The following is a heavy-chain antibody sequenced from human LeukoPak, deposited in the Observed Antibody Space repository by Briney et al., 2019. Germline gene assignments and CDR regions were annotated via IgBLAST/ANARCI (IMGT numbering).Heavy chain of an antibody. D-gene: IGHD3-22*01. CDR1: GGSISSSSYY. CDR3: ARVGENYYDSSGYSAFDI. J-gene: IGHJ3*02. V-gene: IGHV4-39*07. Sequence: PSETLSLTCTVSGGSISSSSYYWGWIRQPPGKGLEWIGSIYYSGSTYYKSSLKSRVTISVDTSKNQFSLKLSSVTAADTAVYYCARVGENYYDSSGYSAFDIWGQGTMVTVSS. CDR2: IYYSGST.